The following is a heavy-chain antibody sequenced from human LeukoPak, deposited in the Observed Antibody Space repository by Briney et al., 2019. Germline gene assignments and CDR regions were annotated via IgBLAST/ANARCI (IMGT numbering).Heavy chain of an antibody. D-gene: IGHD3-9*01. CDR2: INTNTGNP. CDR3: ARDYDILTGYYYFDY. CDR1: GYTFTSYA. V-gene: IGHV7-4-1*02. Sequence: GASVKVSCKASGYTFTSYAMNWVRQAPGQGLEWMGWINTNTGNPTYALGFTGRFVFSLDTSVSTAYLQISSLKAEDTAVYYCARDYDILTGYYYFDYWGQGTLVTVSS. J-gene: IGHJ4*02.